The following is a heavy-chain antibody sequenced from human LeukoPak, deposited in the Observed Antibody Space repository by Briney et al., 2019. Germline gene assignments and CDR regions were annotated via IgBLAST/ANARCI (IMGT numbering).Heavy chain of an antibody. CDR2: IYYSGST. J-gene: IGHJ4*02. V-gene: IGHV4-59*11. CDR1: GGSISSHY. D-gene: IGHD3-10*01. CDR3: ARDSGHTLGFDY. Sequence: SETLSFTCTVSGGSISSHYWSWIRQPPGKGLEWIGYIYYSGSTNYNPSLKSRVTISVDTSKNQFSLKLSSVTAADTAVYYCARDSGHTLGFDYWGQGTLVTVSS.